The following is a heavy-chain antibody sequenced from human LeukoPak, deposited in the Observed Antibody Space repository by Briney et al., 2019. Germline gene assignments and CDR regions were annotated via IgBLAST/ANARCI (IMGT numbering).Heavy chain of an antibody. J-gene: IGHJ4*02. CDR3: ARDLGGYYDILTGSYYFDY. Sequence: GVSLRLSCAASGFTFNSYSMNWVRQAPGKGLERVSSISSSSSYIYYADSVKGRFTISRDNAKNSLYLQMNSLRAEDTAVYYCARDLGGYYDILTGSYYFDYWGQGTLVTVSS. V-gene: IGHV3-21*01. D-gene: IGHD3-9*01. CDR2: ISSSSSYI. CDR1: GFTFNSYS.